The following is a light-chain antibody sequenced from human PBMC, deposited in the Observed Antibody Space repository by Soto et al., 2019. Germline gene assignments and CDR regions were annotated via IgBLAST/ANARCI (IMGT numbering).Light chain of an antibody. Sequence: DIQMTQSPSTLSASVGDRVTITCRASQSIGTWLAWYQHKPGRAPKLLIYDASTLEAGVPSRFSGSRSGTEFTFTISSLQPDDFATYYCQQYNSYSRAFGQGTKVEIK. J-gene: IGKJ1*01. CDR3: QQYNSYSRA. CDR2: DAS. V-gene: IGKV1-5*01. CDR1: QSIGTW.